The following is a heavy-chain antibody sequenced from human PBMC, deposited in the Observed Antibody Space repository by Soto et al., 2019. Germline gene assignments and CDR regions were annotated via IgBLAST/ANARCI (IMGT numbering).Heavy chain of an antibody. CDR2: IKQDGSEK. CDR1: GFPFIRYC. V-gene: IGHV3-7*03. J-gene: IGHJ4*02. CDR3: ARRRGYFDY. D-gene: IGHD3-10*01. Sequence: GVSLRPSCSASGFPFIRYCMSSVRQAPGKGLEWVANIKQDGSEKYYVDSVKGRFTISRDNAKNSLYLQMNSLRAEDTAVYYCARRRGYFDYWGQGNLVNVSA.